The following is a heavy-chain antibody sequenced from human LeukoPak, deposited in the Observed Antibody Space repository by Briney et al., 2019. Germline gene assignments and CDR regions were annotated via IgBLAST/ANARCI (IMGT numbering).Heavy chain of an antibody. CDR2: ISAYNGNT. CDR1: GYTFTSYG. CDR3: ARDHGYSYGPTDY. D-gene: IGHD5-18*01. V-gene: IGHV1-18*01. Sequence: ASVKVSCKASGYTFTSYGISWVRQAPGQGLEWMGWISAYNGNTNYAQKLQGRVTMTTDTSTSTAYVELRSLRSDDTAVYYCARDHGYSYGPTDYWGQGTLVTVSS. J-gene: IGHJ4*02.